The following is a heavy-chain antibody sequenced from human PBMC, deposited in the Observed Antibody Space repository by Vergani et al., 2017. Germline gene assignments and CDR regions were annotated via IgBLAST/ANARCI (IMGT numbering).Heavy chain of an antibody. CDR3: ARGRCLGGSCYKPLFDY. CDR1: GSSINSHNYY. V-gene: IGHV4-61*02. Sequence: QVQLQESGPGLVKPSQTLSLTCTVSGSSINSHNYYWSWIRPPAGKGLEWIGRIHTSGSTNYNPSLKSRVTMSEDTSKNQFSLNLTSVTAADTAVYFCARGRCLGGSCYKPLFDYWGQGTLVTVSS. D-gene: IGHD2-15*01. CDR2: IHTSGST. J-gene: IGHJ4*02.